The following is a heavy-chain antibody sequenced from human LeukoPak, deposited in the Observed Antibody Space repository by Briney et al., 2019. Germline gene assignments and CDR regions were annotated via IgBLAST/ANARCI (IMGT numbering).Heavy chain of an antibody. D-gene: IGHD6-13*01. Sequence: GGSLRLSCAASGFTFSTYWMSWVRQAPGKGLEWVANIKQDGSEKYYLDSVKGRFTISRDNAKNSLYLQMNSLRAEDTAVYFCTREAAAGIDYWGQGTWSPPPQ. V-gene: IGHV3-7*01. CDR3: TREAAAGIDY. CDR1: GFTFSTYW. J-gene: IGHJ4*02. CDR2: IKQDGSEK.